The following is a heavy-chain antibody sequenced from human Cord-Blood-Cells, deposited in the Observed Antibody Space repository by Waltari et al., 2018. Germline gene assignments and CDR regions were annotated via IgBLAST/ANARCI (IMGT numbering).Heavy chain of an antibody. Sequence: QVQLVQSGAEVKKPGASVKVSCKASGYTFTSYGISWVRKAPGQGLEGMGWISAYNGNTKYAPKLRGRVNMTTDTSTSTAYMELRSLRADDTAVYYCARGYCSSTSCSNYYYYYYMDVWRKGTTVTVSS. V-gene: IGHV1-18*04. D-gene: IGHD2-2*01. CDR1: GYTFTSYG. J-gene: IGHJ6*03. CDR3: ARGYCSSTSCSNYYYYYYMDV. CDR2: ISAYNGNT.